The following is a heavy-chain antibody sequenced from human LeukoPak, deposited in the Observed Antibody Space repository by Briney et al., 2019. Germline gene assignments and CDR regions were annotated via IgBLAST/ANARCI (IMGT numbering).Heavy chain of an antibody. CDR1: GGSISSGGYY. CDR3: ARSSNPTPEGES. J-gene: IGHJ5*02. Sequence: PSETLSLTCTVSGGSISSGGYYWSWIRQHPGKGLEWIGYIYYSGSTYYNPSLKSRVTMSVDTSKNQFSLKLTSVTAADTAVYYCARSSNPTPEGESWGQGTLVTVSS. V-gene: IGHV4-31*03. CDR2: IYYSGST. D-gene: IGHD3-16*01.